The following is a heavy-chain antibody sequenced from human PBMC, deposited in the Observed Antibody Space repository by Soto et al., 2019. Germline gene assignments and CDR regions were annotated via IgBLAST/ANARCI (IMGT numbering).Heavy chain of an antibody. Sequence: QVQLQESGPGLVKPSQTLSLTCTVSGGSISSGGYYWSWLRQHPGKGLEWIGNIYSSGTTFYNPSLKSRVTISVDRSKKQFSLKLNPVTAADTAVYYCARDRSGYYWFDPWGQGTLVTVSS. CDR2: IYSSGTT. D-gene: IGHD3-22*01. J-gene: IGHJ5*02. V-gene: IGHV4-31*03. CDR3: ARDRSGYYWFDP. CDR1: GGSISSGGYY.